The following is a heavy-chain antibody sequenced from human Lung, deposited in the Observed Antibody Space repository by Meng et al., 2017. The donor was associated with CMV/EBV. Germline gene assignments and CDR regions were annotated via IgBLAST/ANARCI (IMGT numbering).Heavy chain of an antibody. CDR1: GFTFSTYS. CDR2: INDASNNK. Sequence: GESLKISCAASGFTFSTYSMNWVRQTPGKGLEWISYINDASNNKYYADSVKGRFTISRDNAQKSLFLQMNTLRVEDTAIYYCARTPRGYSHGYSALYFDSWGQGTLVXVSS. CDR3: ARTPRGYSHGYSALYFDS. V-gene: IGHV3-48*04. D-gene: IGHD5-18*01. J-gene: IGHJ4*02.